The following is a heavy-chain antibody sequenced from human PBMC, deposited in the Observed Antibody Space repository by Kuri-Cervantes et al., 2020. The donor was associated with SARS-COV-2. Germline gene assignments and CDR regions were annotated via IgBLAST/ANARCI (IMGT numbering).Heavy chain of an antibody. V-gene: IGHV4-59*12. CDR3: ASLSYCSSTSCYSSIEYFQH. CDR2: IYYSGST. J-gene: IGHJ1*01. Sequence: GSLRLSCTVSGGSISSYYWSWIRQPPGKGLEWIGYIYYSGSTNYNPSLKSRVTISVDTSKNQFSLKLSSVTAADTAVYYCASLSYCSSTSCYSSIEYFQHWGQGTRVTVSS. CDR1: GGSISSYY. D-gene: IGHD2-2*01.